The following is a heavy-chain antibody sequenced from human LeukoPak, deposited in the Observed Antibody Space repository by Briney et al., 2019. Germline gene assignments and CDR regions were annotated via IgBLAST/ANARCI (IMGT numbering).Heavy chain of an antibody. CDR3: ARDSRYYYGSGSYWFDS. J-gene: IGHJ5*01. CDR2: IYSGGST. CDR1: GFTVSSNY. V-gene: IGHV3-66*01. D-gene: IGHD3-10*01. Sequence: GGSLRLSCAASGFTVSSNYMSWVRQAPGKGLEWVSVIYSGGSTYYADSVKGRFTISRDNSKNTLYIQMNSLRAENTAVYYCARDSRYYYGSGSYWFDSWGEGTLVTVSS.